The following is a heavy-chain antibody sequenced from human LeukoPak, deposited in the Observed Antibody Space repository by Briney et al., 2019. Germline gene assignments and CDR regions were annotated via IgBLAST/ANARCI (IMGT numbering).Heavy chain of an antibody. Sequence: SETLSLTCTVSGGSISSYYWSWIRQPPGKGLECIGYVCYTGSTNYSTSLKRRVIISVDTSKNQFSLKLSSVTAADTAVYYCARLDELLAFDYWGQGTLVTVSS. CDR1: GGSISSYY. J-gene: IGHJ4*02. CDR3: ARLDELLAFDY. V-gene: IGHV4-59*08. CDR2: VCYTGST. D-gene: IGHD2-15*01.